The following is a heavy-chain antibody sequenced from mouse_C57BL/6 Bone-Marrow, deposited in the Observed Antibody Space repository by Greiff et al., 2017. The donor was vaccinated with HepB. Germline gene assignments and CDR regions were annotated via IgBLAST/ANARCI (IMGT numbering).Heavy chain of an antibody. V-gene: IGHV1-26*01. J-gene: IGHJ3*01. D-gene: IGHD2-3*01. Sequence: EVQLQQSGPELVKPGASVKISCKASGYTFTDYYMNWVKQSHGKSLEWIGDINPNNGGTSYNQKFKGKATLTVDKSSSTAYMELRSLTSEDSAVYYCARGLYDGYRFAYWGQGTLVTVSA. CDR2: INPNNGGT. CDR1: GYTFTDYY. CDR3: ARGLYDGYRFAY.